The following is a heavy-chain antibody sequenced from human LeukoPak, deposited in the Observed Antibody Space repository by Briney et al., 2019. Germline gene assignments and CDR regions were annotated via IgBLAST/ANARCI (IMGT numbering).Heavy chain of an antibody. CDR3: AVSIVVVPAASPRDY. V-gene: IGHV3-21*01. J-gene: IGHJ4*02. CDR2: ISSSSYI. D-gene: IGHD2-2*01. CDR1: GFTFSSYS. Sequence: GGSLRLSCAASGFTFSSYSMNWVRQAPGKGLEWVSSISSSSYIYYADSVKGRFTISRDNAKNSLYLQMNSLRAEDTAVYYCAVSIVVVPAASPRDYWGQGTLVTVSS.